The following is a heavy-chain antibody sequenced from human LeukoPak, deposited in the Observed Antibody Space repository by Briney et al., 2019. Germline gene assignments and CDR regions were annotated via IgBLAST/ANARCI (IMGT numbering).Heavy chain of an antibody. Sequence: GGSLRLSCAASGFTFDDYAMHWVRQAPGKGLEWVSGISWNSGSIGYADSVKGRFTISRDNAKNSLYLQMNSLRAEDTALYYCAKDISMTTTDYFDYWGQGILVTVSS. J-gene: IGHJ4*02. CDR2: ISWNSGSI. V-gene: IGHV3-9*01. CDR3: AKDISMTTTDYFDY. D-gene: IGHD1/OR15-1a*01. CDR1: GFTFDDYA.